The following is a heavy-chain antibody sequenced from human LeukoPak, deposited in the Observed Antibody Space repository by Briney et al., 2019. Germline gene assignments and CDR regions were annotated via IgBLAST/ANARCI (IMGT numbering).Heavy chain of an antibody. Sequence: ASVKVSCTASGGTFNSYAISWVRQAPGQGLEWMGGIIPIFGTTNYAQKFQGSVTITTDESTSTAYMELNSLRSEDTAVYFCARDQEGSYHYYYYMDVWGKGTTVTVSS. D-gene: IGHD5-18*01. V-gene: IGHV1-69*05. J-gene: IGHJ6*03. CDR1: GGTFNSYA. CDR3: ARDQEGSYHYYYYMDV. CDR2: IIPIFGTT.